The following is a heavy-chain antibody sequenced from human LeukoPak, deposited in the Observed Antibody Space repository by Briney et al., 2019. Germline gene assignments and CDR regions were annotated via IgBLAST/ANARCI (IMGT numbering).Heavy chain of an antibody. CDR2: MSNSGSYI. CDR3: ARDNRYYYDSSGYCDY. Sequence: GGSLRLSCAASGFTFSSYSMNWFRQAPGKGLEWVSSMSNSGSYIYYADSVKGRFTISRDNAKNSLYLQMNSLRAEDTAVYYCARDNRYYYDSSGYCDYWGQGTLVTVSS. CDR1: GFTFSSYS. V-gene: IGHV3-21*01. J-gene: IGHJ4*02. D-gene: IGHD3-22*01.